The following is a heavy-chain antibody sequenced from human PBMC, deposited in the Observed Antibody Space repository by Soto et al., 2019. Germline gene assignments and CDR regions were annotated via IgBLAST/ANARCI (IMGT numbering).Heavy chain of an antibody. CDR1: GYTFTSYA. CDR2: INAGNGNT. CDR3: ARSARRWLPPSYFDP. V-gene: IGHV1-3*01. J-gene: IGHJ5*02. D-gene: IGHD5-18*01. Sequence: ASVTVSYPTSGYTFTSYAMHWVRKATGQRLEWMGWINAGNGNTKYSQKFQGRDPITRDTSAITAYMMRSILRAKYTAVYYCARSARRWLPPSYFDPWGQGTLVTVSS.